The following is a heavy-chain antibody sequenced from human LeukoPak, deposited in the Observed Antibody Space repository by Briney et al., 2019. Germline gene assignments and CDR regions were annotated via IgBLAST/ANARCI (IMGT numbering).Heavy chain of an antibody. V-gene: IGHV1-69*13. CDR1: GGTFSSYA. J-gene: IGHJ4*02. CDR2: IIPIFGTA. Sequence: ASVKVSCKASGGTFSSYAISWVRQAPGQGLEWMGGIIPIFGTANYAQKFQGRVTITADESTSTAYMELSSLRSEDAAVYYCARHPPGVIDYWGQGTLVTVSS. CDR3: ARHPPGVIDY. D-gene: IGHD1-14*01.